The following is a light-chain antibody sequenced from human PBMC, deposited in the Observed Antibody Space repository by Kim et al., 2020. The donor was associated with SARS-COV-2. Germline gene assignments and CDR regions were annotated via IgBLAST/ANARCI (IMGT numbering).Light chain of an antibody. CDR1: KLGNKY. J-gene: IGLJ2*01. V-gene: IGLV3-1*01. Sequence: SVSQGQTASITCSGDKLGNKYACWYQQKPGPSPVLVIYQDSKRPSGIPERFSGSNAGNTATLTISGTQAMDEADYYCQAWDSSTVQFGGGTQLTDL. CDR3: QAWDSSTVQ. CDR2: QDS.